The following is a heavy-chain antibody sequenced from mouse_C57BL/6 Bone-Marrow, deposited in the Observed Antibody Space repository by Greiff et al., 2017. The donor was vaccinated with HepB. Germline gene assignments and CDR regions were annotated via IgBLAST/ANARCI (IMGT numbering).Heavy chain of an antibody. CDR3: ARYGPYYGSSYWYFDV. Sequence: QVQLKQSGAELVKPGASVKLSCKASGYTFTSYWMQWVKQRPGQGLEWIGEIDPSDSYTNYNQKFKGKATLTVDTSSSTAYMQLSSLTSEDSAVYYCARYGPYYGSSYWYFDVWGTGTTVTVSS. CDR2: IDPSDSYT. CDR1: GYTFTSYW. V-gene: IGHV1-50*01. D-gene: IGHD1-1*01. J-gene: IGHJ1*03.